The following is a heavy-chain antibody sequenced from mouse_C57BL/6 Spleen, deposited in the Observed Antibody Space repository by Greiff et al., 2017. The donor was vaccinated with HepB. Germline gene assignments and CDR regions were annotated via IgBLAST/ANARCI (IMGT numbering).Heavy chain of an antibody. CDR2: IDPSDSET. V-gene: IGHV1-52*01. D-gene: IGHD2-4*01. CDR1: GYTFTSYW. J-gene: IGHJ4*01. Sequence: VQLQQSGAELVRPGSSVKLSCKASGYTFTSYWMHWVKQRPIQGLEWIGNIDPSDSETHYNQKFKDKATLTVDKSSSTAYMQLSSLTSEDSAVYYCARGYYDYLYYAMDYWGQGTSVTVSS. CDR3: ARGYYDYLYYAMDY.